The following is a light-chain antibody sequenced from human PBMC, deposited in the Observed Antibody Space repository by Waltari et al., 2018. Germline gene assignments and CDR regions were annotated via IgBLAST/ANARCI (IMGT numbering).Light chain of an antibody. CDR3: LLYMGSGIWV. V-gene: IGLV8-61*01. Sequence: QTVVTQEPSLSVSPGGTVTLTCALSSGALSSTSYASWYQPSPGQTPRTLVYKANIRSSGVPVRFSGSVLGNKAVLIITGAQAEDESTYYCLLYMGSGIWVFGGGTKLTVL. J-gene: IGLJ3*02. CDR1: SGALSSTSY. CDR2: KAN.